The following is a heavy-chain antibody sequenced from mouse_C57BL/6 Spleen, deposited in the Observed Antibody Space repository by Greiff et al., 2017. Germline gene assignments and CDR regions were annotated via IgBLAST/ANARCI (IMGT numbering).Heavy chain of an antibody. CDR2: ISNGGGST. CDR1: GFTFSDYY. Sequence: EVQLVESGGGLVQPGGSLKLSCAASGFTFSDYYMYWVRQTPEKRLEWVAYISNGGGSTYYPDTVKGRFTISRDNAKNTLYLQMSRLKSEDTAMYYCARRGVTGTYWYFDVWGTGTTVTVSS. V-gene: IGHV5-12*01. D-gene: IGHD4-1*01. J-gene: IGHJ1*03. CDR3: ARRGVTGTYWYFDV.